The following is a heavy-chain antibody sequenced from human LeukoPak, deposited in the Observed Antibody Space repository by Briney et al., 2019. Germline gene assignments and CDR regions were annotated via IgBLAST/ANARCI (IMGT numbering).Heavy chain of an antibody. D-gene: IGHD3-9*01. CDR1: GGSISSYY. Sequence: SETLSLTCTVSGGSISSYYWSWIRQPPGKGLEWIGNIYYSGSTNYNPSLKSRVTISVDTSKSHVSPKLSSVTAADTAVYYCARAVEDREYYDILAGYPWSWFDPWGQGTLVTVSS. CDR2: IYYSGST. V-gene: IGHV4-59*01. CDR3: ARAVEDREYYDILAGYPWSWFDP. J-gene: IGHJ5*02.